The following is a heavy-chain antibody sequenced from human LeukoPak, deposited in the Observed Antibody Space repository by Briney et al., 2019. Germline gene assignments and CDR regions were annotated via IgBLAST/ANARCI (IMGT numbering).Heavy chain of an antibody. J-gene: IGHJ4*02. CDR2: IYWDDDK. V-gene: IGHV2-5*02. D-gene: IGHD3-22*01. CDR1: GFSLSTTAVC. CDR3: AHTFYDSSGYYVYFDY. Sequence: SGPTLVKPTQTLTLTCTFSGFSLSTTAVCVGWIRQPPGKALDWLALIYWDDDKRYSPSLKSRLTITKDTSKNQVVLTMTNMEPVDTATYYCAHTFYDSSGYYVYFDYWGQGTLVTVSS.